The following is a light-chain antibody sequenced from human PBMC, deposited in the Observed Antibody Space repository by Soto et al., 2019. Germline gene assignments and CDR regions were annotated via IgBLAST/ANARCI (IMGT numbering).Light chain of an antibody. Sequence: DIQMTQPPSSLSVSVGDIVTITCRSRQSITTYLNWYQQKPGKAPKLLIYAASSLQTGVPSRFSGSGSGTDFTLTISSLLPEDFATYYCQQTYRAPRTFGQGTNMEIK. V-gene: IGKV1-39*01. CDR3: QQTYRAPRT. CDR2: AAS. J-gene: IGKJ2*02. CDR1: QSITTY.